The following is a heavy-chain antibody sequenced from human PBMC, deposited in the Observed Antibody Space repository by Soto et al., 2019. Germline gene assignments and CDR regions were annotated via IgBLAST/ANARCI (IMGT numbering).Heavy chain of an antibody. CDR3: ARDQGTGDFDY. V-gene: IGHV4-30-2*01. Sequence: PSETLSLTCAVSGGSISSGGYSWSWIRQPPGKGLEWIGYIYHSGSTYYNPSLKSRVTISVDRSKNQFSLKLSSVTAADTAVYYCARDQGTGDFDYWGQGTLVTVSS. CDR1: GGSISSGGYS. CDR2: IYHSGST. D-gene: IGHD1-1*01. J-gene: IGHJ4*02.